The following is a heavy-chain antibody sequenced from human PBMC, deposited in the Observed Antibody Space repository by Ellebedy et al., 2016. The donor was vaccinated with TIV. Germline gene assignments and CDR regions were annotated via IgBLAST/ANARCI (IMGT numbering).Heavy chain of an antibody. CDR3: AYSGSHYPDY. CDR1: GFIFSDHY. D-gene: IGHD1-26*01. J-gene: IGHJ4*02. Sequence: ESLKISCVGSGFIFSDHYMDWIRQPPGKGLEWIGEISDSGSTNYNPSLKSRVTISLDTSKKQFSLKLTSVTAADSALYYCAYSGSHYPDYWGQGTLVTVSS. V-gene: IGHV4-34*08. CDR2: ISDSGST.